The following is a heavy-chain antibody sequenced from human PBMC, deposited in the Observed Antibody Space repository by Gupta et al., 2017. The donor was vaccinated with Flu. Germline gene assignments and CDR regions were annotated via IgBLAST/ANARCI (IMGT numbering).Heavy chain of an antibody. D-gene: IGHD3-22*01. V-gene: IGHV3-33*01. Sequence: QVQLVESGGGVVQPGRSLRLSCAASGFTFSSYGMHWVRQAPGKGLEWVAVIWYDGSNKYYADSVKGRFTISRDNSKNTLYLQMNSLRAEDTAVYYCARDANYYYDSSGPINWFDPWGQGTLVTVSS. CDR3: ARDANYYYDSSGPINWFDP. J-gene: IGHJ5*02. CDR1: GFTFSSYG. CDR2: IWYDGSNK.